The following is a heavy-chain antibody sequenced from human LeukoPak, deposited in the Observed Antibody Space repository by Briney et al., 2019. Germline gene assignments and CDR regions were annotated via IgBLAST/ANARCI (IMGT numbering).Heavy chain of an antibody. V-gene: IGHV3-13*05. CDR2: IGTAGDP. CDR3: ARGRYSGYDYFIDY. D-gene: IGHD5-12*01. Sequence: GGSLRLSCAASGFTFSSYDMHWVRQATGKGLERVSAIGTAGDPYYPGSVKGRFTISRENAKDSLYLQMNSLRAGDTAVYYCARGRYSGYDYFIDYWGQGTLVTVSS. J-gene: IGHJ4*02. CDR1: GFTFSSYD.